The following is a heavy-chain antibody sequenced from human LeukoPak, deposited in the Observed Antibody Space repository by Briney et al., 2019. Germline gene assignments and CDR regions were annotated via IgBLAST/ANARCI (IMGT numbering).Heavy chain of an antibody. V-gene: IGHV3-7*01. J-gene: IGHJ4*02. CDR1: GFAFSSYW. CDR3: ARHGAYSFDS. D-gene: IGHD4-17*01. CDR2: INQDGSDQ. Sequence: GGSLRLSCAASGFAFSSYWIGWVRQAPGKGLEWVANINQDGSDQYYVDSVKGRFTISRDNAKISLFLQMNSLRAEDTAVYYCARHGAYSFDSWGQATLVTVSS.